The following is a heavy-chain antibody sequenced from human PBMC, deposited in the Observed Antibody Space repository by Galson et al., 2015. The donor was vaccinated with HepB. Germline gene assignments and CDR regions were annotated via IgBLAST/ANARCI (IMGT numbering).Heavy chain of an antibody. CDR2: IDPSDSYT. J-gene: IGHJ3*02. CDR1: GFTFTNSA. V-gene: IGHV5-10-1*01. D-gene: IGHD2-15*01. CDR3: ARRVVTGTPLAFDI. Sequence: TVSCKASGFTFTNSAMQWVRQARGQRPEWMGRIDPSDSYTNYSPSFQGHVTISADKSISTAYLQWGSLKASDTAMYYCARRVVTGTPLAFDIWGQGTMVTVSS.